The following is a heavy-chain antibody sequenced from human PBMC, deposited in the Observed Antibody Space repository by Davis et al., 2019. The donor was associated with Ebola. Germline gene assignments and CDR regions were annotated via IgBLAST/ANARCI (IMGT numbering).Heavy chain of an antibody. D-gene: IGHD6-13*01. CDR1: GYTFTSYV. V-gene: IGHV1-18*01. J-gene: IGHJ6*02. CDR2: ISAYNGNT. Sequence: GESLKISCKASGYTFTSYVISWLRQAPGQGLELMGWISAYNGNTHYAQKPQGRVTMTTDKSTSTAYMELRSLRSDDTAVYYCARDPAGTPYYYYYGMDVWGQGTTVTVSS. CDR3: ARDPAGTPYYYYYGMDV.